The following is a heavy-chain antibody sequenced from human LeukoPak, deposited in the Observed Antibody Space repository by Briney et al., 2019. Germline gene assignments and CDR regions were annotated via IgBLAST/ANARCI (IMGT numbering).Heavy chain of an antibody. CDR2: VFGGDSK. J-gene: IGHJ4*02. CDR1: GFNVSLSY. Sequence: GGSLRLSCAASGFNVSLSYMTWVRQAPGKGLEWLSVVFGGDSKYYADSVKDRFTISRDNVRNTVDLHMKSLRVEDTAVYHCARVRSGCRDSWGQGTLVVVSS. D-gene: IGHD1-26*01. V-gene: IGHV3-53*01. CDR3: ARVRSGCRDS.